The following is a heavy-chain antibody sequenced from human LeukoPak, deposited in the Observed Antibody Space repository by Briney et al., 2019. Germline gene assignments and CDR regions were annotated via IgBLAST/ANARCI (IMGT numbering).Heavy chain of an antibody. CDR1: GFTFSSYE. V-gene: IGHV3-48*03. Sequence: GGSLRLSCAASGFTFSSYEMNWVRQAPGKGLEWVSYISSSGSTIYYADSVKGRFTISRDNAKNSLYLQMNSLRAEDTAVYYCARLSTVTTFDYWGQGTLVTISS. D-gene: IGHD4-17*01. CDR3: ARLSTVTTFDY. J-gene: IGHJ4*02. CDR2: ISSSGSTI.